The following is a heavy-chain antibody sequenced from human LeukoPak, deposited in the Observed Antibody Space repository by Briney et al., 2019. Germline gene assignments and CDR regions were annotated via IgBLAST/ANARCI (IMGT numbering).Heavy chain of an antibody. V-gene: IGHV4-38-2*02. Sequence: TSETLSLTCTVSGFSISSGHYWGWTRQPPGKGLEWIASISHSGTTFYNPSLKSRVTISVGTSKNQFSLTVTSVTAADTAVYYCSRGQSISAVAVWGQGTLVTVSS. D-gene: IGHD6-13*01. CDR2: ISHSGTT. CDR3: SRGQSISAVAV. J-gene: IGHJ4*02. CDR1: GFSISSGHY.